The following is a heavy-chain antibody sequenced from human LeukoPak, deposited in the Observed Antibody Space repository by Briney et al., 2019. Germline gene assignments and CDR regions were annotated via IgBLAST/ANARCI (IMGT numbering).Heavy chain of an antibody. J-gene: IGHJ4*02. D-gene: IGHD1-26*01. CDR2: INTNTGNP. V-gene: IGHV7-4-1*02. Sequence: GASVKVSCKASGYTFSIYSMNWVRQAPGQGLEWMGYINTNTGNPTYAQGFTGRFVFSLDTSVSTAYLQISSLKAEDTAVYYCARDRRSGSYDHWGQGTLVTVSS. CDR1: GYTFSIYS. CDR3: ARDRRSGSYDH.